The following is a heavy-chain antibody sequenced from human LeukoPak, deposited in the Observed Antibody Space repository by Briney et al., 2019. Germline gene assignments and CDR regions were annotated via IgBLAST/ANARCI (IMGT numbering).Heavy chain of an antibody. D-gene: IGHD1-14*01. J-gene: IGHJ4*02. CDR2: IDPSGHGT. V-gene: IGHV1-46*02. Sequence: ASVKVSCKASGFTFNNYHVHWVRQAPGQGPEWMGIIDPSGHGTTYAQRFQGRVTMTWEASTSTVYMELSSLRSDDTAVYYCARYNVMVAMRFDSWGQGTLVSVSS. CDR3: ARYNVMVAMRFDS. CDR1: GFTFNNYH.